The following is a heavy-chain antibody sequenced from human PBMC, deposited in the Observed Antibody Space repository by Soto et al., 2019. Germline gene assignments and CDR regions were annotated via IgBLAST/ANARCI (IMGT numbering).Heavy chain of an antibody. CDR3: AKYQPMTQPRPYFDY. CDR1: GLTFSSYA. Sequence: GGSLRLSCAASGLTFSSYAMSWVRQAPGKGLGWVSAISSSGGSTSYADSVKGRFTISRDNSRNTLYLQMNSLRAEDTAIYYCAKYQPMTQPRPYFDYWGQGTLVTVSS. D-gene: IGHD3-22*01. CDR2: ISSSGGST. V-gene: IGHV3-23*01. J-gene: IGHJ4*02.